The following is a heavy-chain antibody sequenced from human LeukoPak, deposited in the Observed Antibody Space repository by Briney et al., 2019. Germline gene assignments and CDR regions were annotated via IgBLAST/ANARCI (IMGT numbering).Heavy chain of an antibody. CDR2: TYYRSKWYN. CDR3: ASTHGPIDH. J-gene: IGHJ5*02. Sequence: SQTLSLTCSISGDSVSSNSAAWNWIRQSPSRGLEWLGRTYYRSKWYNEYAVSVKSRLTVKADTSKNQFSLQLNSVTPEDMAVYYCASTHGPIDHWGQGILVTVSS. D-gene: IGHD2-8*01. V-gene: IGHV6-1*01. CDR1: GDSVSSNSAA.